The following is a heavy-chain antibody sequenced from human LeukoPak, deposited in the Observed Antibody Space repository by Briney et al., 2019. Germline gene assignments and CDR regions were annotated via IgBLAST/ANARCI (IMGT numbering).Heavy chain of an antibody. CDR1: GFTFSSYA. J-gene: IGHJ4*02. CDR2: ISGSGGST. Sequence: GGSLRLSCAASGFTFSSYAMSRVRQAPGKGLEWVSAISGSGGSTYYADSVKGRFTISRDNSKNTLYLQMNSLRAEDTAVYYCAKARTTYCSGGSCLTFDYWGQGTLVTVPS. CDR3: AKARTTYCSGGSCLTFDY. V-gene: IGHV3-23*01. D-gene: IGHD2-15*01.